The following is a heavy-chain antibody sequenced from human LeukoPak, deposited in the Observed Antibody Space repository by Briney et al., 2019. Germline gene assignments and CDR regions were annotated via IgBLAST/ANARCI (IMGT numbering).Heavy chain of an antibody. V-gene: IGHV3-23*01. J-gene: IGHJ4*02. CDR1: GGSISSYQ. CDR2: ISGSGGST. D-gene: IGHD5-24*01. Sequence: ETLSLTCTVSGGSISSYQWSWVRQAPGKGLEWVSAISGSGGSTYYADSVKGRFTISRDNSKKTLFLQMKSLRAEDTAVYYCAKSGRDGYNFVYYFDYWGQGTLVTVSS. CDR3: AKSGRDGYNFVYYFDY.